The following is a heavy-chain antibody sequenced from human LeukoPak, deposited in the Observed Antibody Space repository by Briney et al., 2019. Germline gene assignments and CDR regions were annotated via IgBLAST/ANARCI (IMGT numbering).Heavy chain of an antibody. D-gene: IGHD1-26*01. J-gene: IGHJ4*02. CDR3: TTTIYSGSSPSFFDY. Sequence: GGSLRLSCAASGFTFSNAWMSWVRQAPGKGLEWVGRIKSKTDGGTTDYAAPVKGRFTISRDDSKNTLYLQMNSLKTEDTAVYYCTTTIYSGSSPSFFDYWGQGTLVTVSS. CDR1: GFTFSNAW. V-gene: IGHV3-15*01. CDR2: IKSKTDGGTT.